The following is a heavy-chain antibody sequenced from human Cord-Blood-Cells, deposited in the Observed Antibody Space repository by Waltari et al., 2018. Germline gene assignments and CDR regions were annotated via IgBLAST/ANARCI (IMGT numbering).Heavy chain of an antibody. Sequence: QVQLVESGGGVVQPGGSLRLSCAASGFTFSSYGMHWVRQGPGKGLECVGFIRYYGSNKYYADSGKGRVTISRDNSENTLYLQMNSLRAEDTAVYYCAKEDGSYYDYWGQGTLVTVSS. D-gene: IGHD1-26*01. CDR2: IRYYGSNK. CDR3: AKEDGSYYDY. CDR1: GFTFSSYG. J-gene: IGHJ4*02. V-gene: IGHV3-30*02.